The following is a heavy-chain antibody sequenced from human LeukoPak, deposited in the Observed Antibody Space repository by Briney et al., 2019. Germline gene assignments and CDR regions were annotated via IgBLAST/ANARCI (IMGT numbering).Heavy chain of an antibody. V-gene: IGHV4-39*01. D-gene: IGHD6-13*01. J-gene: IGHJ4*02. Sequence: XXISSSAYSWGWIRQPPGKGLDWIGNIYDSGNTYYNPSLKSRVTISVDTSKNQFSLKLNSVTAADTAVYYCARQYGPGYSSTWYFDYWGLGTLVTVSS. CDR2: IYDSGNT. CDR1: XXISSSAYS. CDR3: ARQYGPGYSSTWYFDY.